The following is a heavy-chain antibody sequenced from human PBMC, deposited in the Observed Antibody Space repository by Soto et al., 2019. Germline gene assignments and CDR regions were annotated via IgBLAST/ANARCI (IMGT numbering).Heavy chain of an antibody. Sequence: QITLKESGPTLVKPTQTLTLTCTFSGFSLSTSGVGVGWIRQPPGKALEWLALIYWDDDKRYSTSLKSRLTINKHNSKNQVVVTMTNRDPVDTATYYCAHRPRDSRDDAFDIWGPGTMVTVSS. J-gene: IGHJ3*02. CDR2: IYWDDDK. D-gene: IGHD6-13*01. V-gene: IGHV2-5*02. CDR3: AHRPRDSRDDAFDI. CDR1: GFSLSTSGVG.